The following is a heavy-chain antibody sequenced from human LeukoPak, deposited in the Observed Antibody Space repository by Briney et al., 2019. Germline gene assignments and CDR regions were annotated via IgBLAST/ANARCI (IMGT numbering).Heavy chain of an antibody. CDR1: GFTFSTYA. D-gene: IGHD3-10*01. V-gene: IGHV3-23*01. CDR3: AKDPVGWFGPNYFDY. CDR2: VSDSGGRT. J-gene: IGHJ4*02. Sequence: PGGSLRLSCAASGFTFSTYAMSWVRQSPGKGLEWVSTVSDSGGRTFYADSVKGRFTISRDNSKNTLDLQMNSLRAEGTAVYYCAKDPVGWFGPNYFDYWGQGTLVTVSS.